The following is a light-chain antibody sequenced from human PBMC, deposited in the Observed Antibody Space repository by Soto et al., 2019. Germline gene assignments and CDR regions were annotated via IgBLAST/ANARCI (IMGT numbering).Light chain of an antibody. Sequence: QSALTQPASVSGSPGQSFTISCTGTSSDVGGYNYVSWYQQHPGKAPNLMIYEVSNRLSGVSNRFSGSKSGNTASLTISGLQAEDEADYYCSSYTSSSTLVVFGGGTKVTVL. J-gene: IGLJ2*01. CDR3: SSYTSSSTLVV. CDR1: SSDVGGYNY. V-gene: IGLV2-14*01. CDR2: EVS.